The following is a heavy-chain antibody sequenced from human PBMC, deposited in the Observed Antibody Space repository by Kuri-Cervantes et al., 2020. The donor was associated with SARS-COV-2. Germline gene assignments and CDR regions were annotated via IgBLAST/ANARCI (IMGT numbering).Heavy chain of an antibody. D-gene: IGHD6-6*01. CDR3: ARGVPSY. J-gene: IGHJ4*02. V-gene: IGHV4-34*01. CDR1: GGSFSGYQ. Sequence: GSLRLSCAVYGGSFSGYQWSWIRQTPGMGLEWIGQINDSGATKYNPSLKSRVIVSMDKSKNQFSLKLSSVTAADTAVYYCARGVPSYWGQGSLVTVSS. CDR2: INDSGAT.